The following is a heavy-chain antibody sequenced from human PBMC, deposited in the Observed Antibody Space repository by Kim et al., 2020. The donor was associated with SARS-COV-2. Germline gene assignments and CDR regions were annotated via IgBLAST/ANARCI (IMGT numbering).Heavy chain of an antibody. J-gene: IGHJ6*02. CDR2: IYYSGNT. CDR3: ARDKWDYDIYIGYQKSITDV. V-gene: IGHV4-31*01. Sequence: SETLSLTCSVSGDSINSGGYYWTWIRQRPGLGLVGIGYIYYSGNTYYTPSLRTPATISLDASKKGFSLRLSSVTAADTAVYYCARDKWDYDIYIGYQKSITDVGSQGTSLTV. D-gene: IGHD3-9*01. CDR1: GDSINSGGYY.